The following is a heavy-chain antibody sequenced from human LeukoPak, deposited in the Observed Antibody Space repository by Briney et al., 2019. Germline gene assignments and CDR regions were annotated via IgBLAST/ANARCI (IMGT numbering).Heavy chain of an antibody. CDR3: ASVPPGTSHFDY. V-gene: IGHV4-59*01. D-gene: IGHD1-7*01. CDR1: GGSISRYY. Sequence: SGTLSLTCAVSGGSISRYYWSWIRQPPGKGLEWVWAIYGSGGTTYNPSLKNRVTTSLDKSNNHYSLKLSSVTAADTDVYYCASVPPGTSHFDYWGQGTLVTVSS. J-gene: IGHJ4*02. CDR2: IYGSGGT.